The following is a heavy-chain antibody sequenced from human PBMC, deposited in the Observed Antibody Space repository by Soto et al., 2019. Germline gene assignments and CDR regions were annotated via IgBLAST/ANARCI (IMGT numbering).Heavy chain of an antibody. V-gene: IGHV4-34*01. CDR1: GGSFSGYY. CDR3: ARGRYSSRH. CDR2: INHSGST. D-gene: IGHD6-13*01. Sequence: SETLSLTCAVYGGSFSGYYWSWIGRPPGKGLEWIGEINHSGSTNYNPSLTSRVTISVDTSKNQFSLKLSSVTAADTAVYYCARGRYSSRHWGQGTLVTV. J-gene: IGHJ4*02.